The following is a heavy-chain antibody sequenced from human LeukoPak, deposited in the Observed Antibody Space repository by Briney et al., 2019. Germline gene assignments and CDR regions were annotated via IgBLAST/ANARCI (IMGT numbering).Heavy chain of an antibody. CDR2: IKSDGST. D-gene: IGHD3-22*01. V-gene: IGHV3-74*01. Sequence: WGSLRLSCAASGFTFSSYWMHWVRQAPGKGLVWVSRIKSDGSTNYADSVKGRFTISRDNAKNTLSLQMNSLRAEDTGVYYCARAPSEIGGYYPEYFRHWGQGTLVTVSS. CDR1: GFTFSSYW. CDR3: ARAPSEIGGYYPEYFRH. J-gene: IGHJ1*01.